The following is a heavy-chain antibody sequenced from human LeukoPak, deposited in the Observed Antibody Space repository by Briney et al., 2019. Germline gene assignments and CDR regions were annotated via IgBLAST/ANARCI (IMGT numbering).Heavy chain of an antibody. Sequence: SVKVSCRASGGTLSSYAISWVRQAPGQGLEWMGGIIPIFGTANYAQKFQGRVTITADESTSTAYMELSSLRSEDTAVYYCAREDIVVVPAASNWFDPWGQGTLVTVSS. D-gene: IGHD2-2*01. CDR2: IIPIFGTA. CDR1: GGTLSSYA. V-gene: IGHV1-69*13. CDR3: AREDIVVVPAASNWFDP. J-gene: IGHJ5*02.